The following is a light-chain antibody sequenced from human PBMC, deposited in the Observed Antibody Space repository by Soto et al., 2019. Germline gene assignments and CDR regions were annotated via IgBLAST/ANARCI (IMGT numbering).Light chain of an antibody. Sequence: EILMTQSPVTLSVSPGERATLSCRASQSVSSNLAWYQQKPGQAPSLLIYGAFTRATGIPARFSGTGSGTEFTLTISSLQSEDFALYYCQQYHNLWTFGQGTEVEIK. CDR2: GAF. CDR3: QQYHNLWT. J-gene: IGKJ1*01. V-gene: IGKV3-15*01. CDR1: QSVSSN.